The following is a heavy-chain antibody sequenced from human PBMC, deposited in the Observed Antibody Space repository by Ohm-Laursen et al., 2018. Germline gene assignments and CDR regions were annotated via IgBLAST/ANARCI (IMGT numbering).Heavy chain of an antibody. CDR3: ARIPTDGLGTYYSLIDY. CDR2: ISTSGDTI. Sequence: GSLRLSCAASGFAFSDYYMSWIRQAPGKGLEWVSYISTSGDTIYYADSAKGRFTISRDNAKNSLYLQVNSLRVEDTAVYYCARIPTDGLGTYYSLIDYWGQGTLVTVSS. CDR1: GFAFSDYY. V-gene: IGHV3-11*01. D-gene: IGHD3-10*01. J-gene: IGHJ4*02.